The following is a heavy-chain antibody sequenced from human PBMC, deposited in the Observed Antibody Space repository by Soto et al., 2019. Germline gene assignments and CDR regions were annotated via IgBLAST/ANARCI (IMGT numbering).Heavy chain of an antibody. CDR2: INHSGST. J-gene: IGHJ4*02. V-gene: IGHV4-34*01. CDR3: ARGGTREGIEAAGRNFDY. D-gene: IGHD6-13*01. CDR1: GGSFSGYN. Sequence: PSETLSLTCAVYGGSFSGYNLSWIRQPPGKGLEWIGEINHSGSTNYNPSLKSRGTISVDTSKNQFSLKVSSVTAGDTAVYYCARGGTREGIEAAGRNFDYWGQGTLVTVSS.